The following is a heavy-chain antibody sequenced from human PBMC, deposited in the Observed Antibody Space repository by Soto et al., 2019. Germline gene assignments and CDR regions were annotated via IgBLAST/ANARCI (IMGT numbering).Heavy chain of an antibody. CDR2: IIPIFDTA. V-gene: IGHV1-69*13. J-gene: IGHJ6*02. Sequence: ASVKVSCKASGYTFRSYGISWVRQAPGQRLEWMGGIIPIFDTANYAEKFQGRVTITADESTSTSFMEVSSLRSEDTAVYYCARNGTLTGYSYGMDVWGQGTMVTVSS. CDR3: ARNGTLTGYSYGMDV. CDR1: GYTFRSYG. D-gene: IGHD1-1*01.